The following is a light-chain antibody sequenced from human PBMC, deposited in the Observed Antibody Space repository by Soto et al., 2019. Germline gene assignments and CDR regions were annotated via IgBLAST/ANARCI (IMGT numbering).Light chain of an antibody. Sequence: EIVLTQSPGTLSLSPGERATLSCRASQSVSSSYLAWYQQKPGQAPRLLIYGASSRATGIPDRFSGSGSVTVFTLTISRLEPEHFAVYYGQQYGRSPYTLGQGNKLEVK. CDR2: GAS. CDR3: QQYGRSPYT. CDR1: QSVSSSY. V-gene: IGKV3-20*01. J-gene: IGKJ2*01.